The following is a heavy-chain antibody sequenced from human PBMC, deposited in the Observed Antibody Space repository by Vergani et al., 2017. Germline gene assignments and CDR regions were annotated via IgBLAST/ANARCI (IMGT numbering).Heavy chain of an antibody. CDR2: ISYDGSNK. Sequence: QVQLVESGRGVVQPGRSLRLSCAASGFTFSSYAMHWVRQAPGKGLEWVAVISYDGSNKYYADSVKGRFTISSDNSKNTLYLQMNSLRAEDTAVYYCARDGYYYDSSGYPHHSYWYFDLWGRGTLVTVSS. CDR1: GFTFSSYA. V-gene: IGHV3-30-3*01. J-gene: IGHJ2*01. CDR3: ARDGYYYDSSGYPHHSYWYFDL. D-gene: IGHD3-22*01.